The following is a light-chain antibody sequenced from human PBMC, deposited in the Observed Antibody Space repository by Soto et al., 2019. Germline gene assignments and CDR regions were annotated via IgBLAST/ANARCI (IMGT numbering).Light chain of an antibody. CDR1: QGISNY. CDR2: AAS. V-gene: IGKV1-27*01. J-gene: IGKJ5*01. Sequence: DIQMTQAPSSLSASVGDRYTITCRASQGISNYLAWYQQKPGKVPXXLIYAASTLQSGVPSRFSGGGSGTDFTLTISSLQPEDVATYDCQKYHSALTFGQGTRLDIK. CDR3: QKYHSALT.